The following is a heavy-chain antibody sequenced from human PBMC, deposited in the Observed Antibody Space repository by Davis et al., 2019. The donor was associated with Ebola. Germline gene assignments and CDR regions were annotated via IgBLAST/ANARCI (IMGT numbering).Heavy chain of an antibody. J-gene: IGHJ4*02. CDR1: GFTFDDYG. CDR2: INWNGGST. V-gene: IGHV3-20*04. D-gene: IGHD6-19*01. Sequence: GESLKISCAASGFTFDDYGMSWVRQAPGKGLEWVSGINWNGGSTGYADSVKGRFTISRDNSKNTLYLQMSSLRAEDTAVYYCAAGYSSGWNIYWGQGTLVTVSS. CDR3: AAGYSSGWNIY.